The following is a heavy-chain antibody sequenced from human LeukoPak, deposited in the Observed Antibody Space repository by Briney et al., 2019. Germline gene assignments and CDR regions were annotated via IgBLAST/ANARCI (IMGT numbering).Heavy chain of an antibody. CDR2: ISAYNGNT. D-gene: IGHD5-12*01. V-gene: IGHV1-18*01. Sequence: ASVKVSCKASRYAFSASGISWVRQAPGQGLEWMGWISAYNGNTNDAQKLQGRVTMTTDTSTSTAYMELRSLRSDDTAVYYCARDHSGYPNWFDPWGQGTLVTVSS. CDR3: ARDHSGYPNWFDP. J-gene: IGHJ5*02. CDR1: RYAFSASG.